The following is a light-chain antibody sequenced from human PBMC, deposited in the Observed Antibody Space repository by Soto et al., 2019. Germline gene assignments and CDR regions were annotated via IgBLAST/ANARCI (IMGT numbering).Light chain of an antibody. V-gene: IGKV3-15*01. CDR1: QSVRSN. CDR2: GAS. CDR3: QEYINWPSLT. J-gene: IGKJ4*01. Sequence: EIVLTQSPATLSVSPGEGATLSCRASQSVRSNLAWYQQKPGQGPRLLIFGASTRATNIPARFSGSGSGTEFTLTISSLQSEDFAVYYCQEYINWPSLTFGGGTKVDI.